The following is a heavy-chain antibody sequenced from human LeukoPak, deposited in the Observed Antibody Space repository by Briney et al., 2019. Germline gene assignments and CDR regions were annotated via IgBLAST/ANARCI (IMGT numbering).Heavy chain of an antibody. Sequence: ASVKVSCKASGYTFTSYGISWVRQAPGQGLEWMGWINPNSGGTNYAQKFQGWVTMTRDTSISTAYMELSRLRSDDTAVYYCARGTNGSVPSDYWGQGTLVTVSS. CDR2: INPNSGGT. D-gene: IGHD3-10*01. CDR3: ARGTNGSVPSDY. CDR1: GYTFTSYG. J-gene: IGHJ4*02. V-gene: IGHV1-2*04.